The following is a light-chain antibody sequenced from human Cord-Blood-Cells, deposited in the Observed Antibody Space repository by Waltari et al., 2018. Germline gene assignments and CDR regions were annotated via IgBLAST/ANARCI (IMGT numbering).Light chain of an antibody. Sequence: QSALTQPPSASGSPGQSVTISCTGTSSDVGGYNYVSWYQQHPGKAPKLMIYEVSKRPSGGPDRFSGSKSSNTASLTVSGLQAEDEADYYCSSYAGINNWVFGGGTKLTVL. V-gene: IGLV2-8*01. CDR2: EVS. J-gene: IGLJ3*02. CDR3: SSYAGINNWV. CDR1: SSDVGGYNY.